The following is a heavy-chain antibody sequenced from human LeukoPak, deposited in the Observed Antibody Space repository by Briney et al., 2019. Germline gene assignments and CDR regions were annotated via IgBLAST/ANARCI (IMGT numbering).Heavy chain of an antibody. CDR1: GCTFTSED. D-gene: IGHD6-13*01. CDR2: MNPNSGNT. Sequence: ASVKVSCKTSGCTFTSEDINWVRQAPGQGPEWMGWMNPNSGNTGLTQKFQGRVTMTRDTSISTAYMELNSLKSEDTAVYFCARGRNSWYNYWGQGTLVTVSS. J-gene: IGHJ4*02. CDR3: ARGRNSWYNY. V-gene: IGHV1-8*01.